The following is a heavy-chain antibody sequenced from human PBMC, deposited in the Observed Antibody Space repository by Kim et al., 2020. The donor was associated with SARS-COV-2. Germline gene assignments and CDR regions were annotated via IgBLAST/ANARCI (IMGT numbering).Heavy chain of an antibody. CDR1: GYTFTRYG. CDR3: ARGVVWPLAAGGTDSFFDY. J-gene: IGHJ4*03. CDR2: INTGNGNT. Sequence: ASVKVSCKTSGYTFTRYGITWVRQAPGQGLEWMGWINTGNGNTNYAQMLQGRVTMTTDTPTTTAYLEVKSLRSDDTAVYFCARGVVWPLAAGGTDSFFDYWGQGTTVTVSS. V-gene: IGHV1-18*01. D-gene: IGHD6-13*01.